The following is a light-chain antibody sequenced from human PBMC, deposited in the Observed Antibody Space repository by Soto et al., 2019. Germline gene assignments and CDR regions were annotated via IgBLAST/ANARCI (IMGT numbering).Light chain of an antibody. Sequence: DIELTQSPSSLSASLGDKITITCRASQVIFNYLAWFQQKPGKAPKLLIYDASTLKVGVPSRFSGSRSGTDFTLTITSLQPEDVATYYCQKYDSAPRTFGRGTKVEL. CDR3: QKYDSAPRT. CDR2: DAS. J-gene: IGKJ4*02. V-gene: IGKV1-27*01. CDR1: QVIFNY.